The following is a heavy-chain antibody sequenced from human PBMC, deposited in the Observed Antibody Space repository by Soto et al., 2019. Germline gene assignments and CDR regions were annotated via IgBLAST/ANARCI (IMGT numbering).Heavy chain of an antibody. CDR2: IYYSGST. J-gene: IGHJ4*02. CDR1: GGSISSGGYY. V-gene: IGHV4-31*11. D-gene: IGHD4-17*01. CDR3: ARVLAVTTHYFDY. Sequence: SETLSLTCAVSGGSISSGGYYWSWIRQHPGKGLEWIGYIYYSGSTYYNPSLKSRVTISVDTSKNQFSLKLSSVTAADTAVYYCARVLAVTTHYFDYWGQGTLVTVSS.